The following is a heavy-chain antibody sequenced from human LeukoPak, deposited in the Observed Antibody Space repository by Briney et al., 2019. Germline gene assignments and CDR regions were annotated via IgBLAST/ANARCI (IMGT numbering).Heavy chain of an antibody. Sequence: ASVKVSCKASGYTFTGYYMHWVRQAPGQGLEWMGWINVNRGGTNYAQKFRDRVTMTRDTSISTAYMELSRLRSDDTAVYFCTRIFCNSTSCYPFDHWGQGTLVTVSS. V-gene: IGHV1-2*02. D-gene: IGHD2-2*01. CDR1: GYTFTGYY. J-gene: IGHJ4*02. CDR2: INVNRGGT. CDR3: TRIFCNSTSCYPFDH.